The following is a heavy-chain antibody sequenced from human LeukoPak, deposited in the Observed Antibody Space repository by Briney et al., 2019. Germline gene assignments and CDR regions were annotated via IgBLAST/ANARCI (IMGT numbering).Heavy chain of an antibody. CDR3: ARWGYSYGPFDY. J-gene: IGHJ4*02. CDR1: GGSISSYY. Sequence: PSETLSLTCTVSGGSISSYYWSWIRQPPGKGPEWIGYIYYSGSTNYNPSLKSRVTISVDTSKNQFSLKLSSVTAADTAVYYCARWGYSYGPFDYWGQGTLVTVSS. D-gene: IGHD5-18*01. CDR2: IYYSGST. V-gene: IGHV4-59*01.